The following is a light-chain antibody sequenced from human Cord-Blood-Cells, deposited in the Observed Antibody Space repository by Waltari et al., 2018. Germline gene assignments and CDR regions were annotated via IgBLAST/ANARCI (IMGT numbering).Light chain of an antibody. CDR2: VAS. J-gene: IGKJ2*03. CDR3: QQYNNWPYS. CDR1: QSVSSN. Sequence: EIVMTQSPATLSAFPGERATLSCSASQSVSSNLAWYQQKPGQAPRLPIYVASTRATGMPARFSGSGSGTEFTLTISSLQSEDFAVYYCQQYNNWPYSFGQGTKLEIK. V-gene: IGKV3-15*01.